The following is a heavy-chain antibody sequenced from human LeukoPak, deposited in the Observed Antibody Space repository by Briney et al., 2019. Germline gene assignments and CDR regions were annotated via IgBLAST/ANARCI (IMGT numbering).Heavy chain of an antibody. CDR2: IYTSGST. CDR1: GGSISSYY. J-gene: IGHJ4*02. Sequence: PSETLSLTCTVSGGSISSYYWSWIRQPAGKGLEWIGRIYTSGSTNYNPSLKSRVTMSVDTSKNQFSLKLSSVTAADTAVYYCAREQAGAVGITYYGSRAIDYWGQGTLVTVSS. CDR3: AREQAGAVGITYYGSRAIDY. V-gene: IGHV4-4*07. D-gene: IGHD3-22*01.